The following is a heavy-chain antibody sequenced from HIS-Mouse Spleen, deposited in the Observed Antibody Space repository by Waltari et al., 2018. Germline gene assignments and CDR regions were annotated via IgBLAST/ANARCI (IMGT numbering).Heavy chain of an antibody. CDR1: GFTFSSHS. J-gene: IGHJ4*02. V-gene: IGHV3-21*01. CDR3: ARVPGLLDYYGSGSLEYYFDY. D-gene: IGHD3-10*01. Sequence: EVQLVESGGGLVKPGGSLRLSCAASGFTFSSHSMNWVRQAPGKGLEGVSSISSSSSYIYYADSVKGRFTISRDNAKNSLYLQMNSLRAEDTAVYYCARVPGLLDYYGSGSLEYYFDYWGQGTLVTVSS. CDR2: ISSSSSYI.